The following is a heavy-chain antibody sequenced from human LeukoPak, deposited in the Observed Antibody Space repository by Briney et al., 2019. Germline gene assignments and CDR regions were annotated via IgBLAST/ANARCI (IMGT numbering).Heavy chain of an antibody. CDR3: AREGSGWAFDY. CDR2: IYTSGST. D-gene: IGHD6-19*01. V-gene: IGHV4-4*07. J-gene: IGHJ4*02. CDR1: GGSSSSYY. Sequence: SETLSLTWTVSGGSSSSYYWSWIRQPAGKGLEWIGRIYTSGSTHYNPSLKSRVTMSVDTSENQFSLKLSSVTAADTAVYYCAREGSGWAFDYWGQGNLVTVSS.